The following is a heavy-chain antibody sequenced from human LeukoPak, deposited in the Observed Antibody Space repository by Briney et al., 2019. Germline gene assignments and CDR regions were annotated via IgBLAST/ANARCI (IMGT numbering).Heavy chain of an antibody. V-gene: IGHV3-23*01. D-gene: IGHD2-15*01. J-gene: IGHJ4*02. CDR1: GFTFSSYA. Sequence: PGGSLRLSCAASGFTFSSYAMSWVRQAPGKGLEWVSAISGSGGSTYYADSVKGRFTISRDNSKNTLYLQMNSLRAEDTAVYYCAKGPPIYSLLLLSEWGDYFDYWGQGTLVTVSS. CDR3: AKGPPIYSLLLLSEWGDYFDY. CDR2: ISGSGGST.